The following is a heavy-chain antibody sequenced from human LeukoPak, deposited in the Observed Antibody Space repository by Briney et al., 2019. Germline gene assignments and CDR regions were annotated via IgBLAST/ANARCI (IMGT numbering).Heavy chain of an antibody. J-gene: IGHJ3*02. CDR2: ISAYNGNT. CDR3: AREDCSGGSCYSLSLTPVFHVFDI. D-gene: IGHD2-15*01. Sequence: GASVKVSCKASGYTFTNYGISWVRQAPGQGLEWMGWISAYNGNTNYAQKLQGRVTMTTDTSTSTAYMNLRILRSDDTAVYYCAREDCSGGSCYSLSLTPVFHVFDIWGQGTMVTVSS. V-gene: IGHV1-18*01. CDR1: GYTFTNYG.